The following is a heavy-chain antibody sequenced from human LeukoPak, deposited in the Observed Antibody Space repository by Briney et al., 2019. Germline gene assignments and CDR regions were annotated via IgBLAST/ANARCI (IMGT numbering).Heavy chain of an antibody. J-gene: IGHJ6*03. D-gene: IGHD5-18*01. CDR2: IKQDGSEK. CDR3: ARGDGGNRYSYGLFPSHYYYYMDV. CDR1: GFTFSSYW. V-gene: IGHV3-7*01. Sequence: GGSLRLSCAASGFTFSSYWMSWVRQAPGKGLEWVANIKQDGSEKYYVDSVKGRFTISRDNAKNSLSLQMNSLRAEDTAVYYCARGDGGNRYSYGLFPSHYYYYMDVWGKGTTVTISS.